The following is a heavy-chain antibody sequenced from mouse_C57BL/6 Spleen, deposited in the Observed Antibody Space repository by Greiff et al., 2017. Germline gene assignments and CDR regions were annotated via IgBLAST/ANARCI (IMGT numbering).Heavy chain of an antibody. CDR1: GYTFTSYT. V-gene: IGHV1-4*01. Sequence: VQLQQSGAELARPGASVKMSCKASGYTFTSYTMHWVKQRPGQGLEWIGYINPSSGYTKYNQKFKDKATLTADKSSSTAYMQLSGLASEDSAVYYCAKEADSSGYGFAYWGQGTLVTVSA. D-gene: IGHD3-2*02. J-gene: IGHJ3*01. CDR3: AKEADSSGYGFAY. CDR2: INPSSGYT.